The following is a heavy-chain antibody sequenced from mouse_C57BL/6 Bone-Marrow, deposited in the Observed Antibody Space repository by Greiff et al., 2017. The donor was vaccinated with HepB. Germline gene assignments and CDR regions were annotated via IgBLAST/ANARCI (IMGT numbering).Heavy chain of an antibody. V-gene: IGHV10-3*01. CDR2: ISSKSSNYAT. J-gene: IGHJ2*01. Sequence: EVQLVESGGGLVQPKGSLKLSCAASGFTFNTYAMPWVRQAPGKGLEWVARISSKSSNYATSYDDSVKDSFTISRDESQSMLYLQMNNLETEDTAMYYLYGSSPFDYWGQGTTLTVSS. D-gene: IGHD1-1*01. CDR3: YGSSPFDY. CDR1: GFTFNTYA.